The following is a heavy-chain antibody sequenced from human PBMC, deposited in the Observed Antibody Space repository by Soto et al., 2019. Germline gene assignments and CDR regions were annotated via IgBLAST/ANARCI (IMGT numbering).Heavy chain of an antibody. CDR1: GFTFSDHG. J-gene: IGHJ5*02. D-gene: IGHD3-10*01. CDR3: AKDGPRSGQFNWIDP. Sequence: QVQLVESGGGVVQPGRSLRLSCAASGFTFSDHGMHWVRQAPGKGLQWVAVISDDGTNKYYADFVKGRFTISRDNSKNTLYLQVNSLRAEDRAVYYCAKDGPRSGQFNWIDPWGQGTLVTVPS. CDR2: ISDDGTNK. V-gene: IGHV3-30*18.